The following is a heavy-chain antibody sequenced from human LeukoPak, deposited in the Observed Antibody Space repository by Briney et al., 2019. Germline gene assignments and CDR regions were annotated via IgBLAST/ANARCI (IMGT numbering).Heavy chain of an antibody. CDR2: IYYSGST. CDR3: ARDNGFGENGGQTNWFDP. V-gene: IGHV4-39*07. Sequence: SETLSLTCTVSGGSISSSSYYWGWLRQPPGTGLEWVGSIYYSGSTYYNPSLKSRVTISVDTSKNQFSLKLSSVTAADTAVYYCARDNGFGENGGQTNWFDPWGQGTLVTVSS. CDR1: GGSISSSSYY. D-gene: IGHD4-23*01. J-gene: IGHJ5*02.